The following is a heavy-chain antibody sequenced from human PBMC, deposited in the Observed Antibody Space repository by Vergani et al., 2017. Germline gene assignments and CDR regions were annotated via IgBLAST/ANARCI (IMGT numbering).Heavy chain of an antibody. CDR1: GFTFSSYA. Sequence: EVQLLESGGGLVQPGGSLRLSCAASGFTFSSYAMSWVRQAPGKGLEWVSAISGSGGSTYYADSVKGRFTISRDNSKNTLYLQMNSLRAEDTAVYYCAKDRKYGSGSYYPNCFDPWGQGTLVTVSS. V-gene: IGHV3-23*01. CDR3: AKDRKYGSGSYYPNCFDP. D-gene: IGHD3-10*01. J-gene: IGHJ5*02. CDR2: ISGSGGST.